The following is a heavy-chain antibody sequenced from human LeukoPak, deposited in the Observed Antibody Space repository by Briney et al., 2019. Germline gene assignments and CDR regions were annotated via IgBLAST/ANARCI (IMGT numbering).Heavy chain of an antibody. CDR1: GFTFSSYA. D-gene: IGHD6-6*01. CDR3: AKGVTSSLGWYFNL. V-gene: IGHV3-23*01. Sequence: GGSLRLSCAASGFTFSSYAMSWVRQAPGKGLEWVSAISSSGRSTYYADSVKGRFAISRDNSKNTLSLQMNSLRAEDTAVYYCAKGVTSSLGWYFNLWGRGTLVAVCS. J-gene: IGHJ2*01. CDR2: ISSSGRST.